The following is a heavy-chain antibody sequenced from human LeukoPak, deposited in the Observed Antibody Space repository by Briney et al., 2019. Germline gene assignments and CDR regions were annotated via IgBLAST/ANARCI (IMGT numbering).Heavy chain of an antibody. CDR3: TTVSLIYSGYDWHIDY. J-gene: IGHJ4*02. V-gene: IGHV3-15*01. CDR2: IKSKTDGGTT. D-gene: IGHD5-12*01. Sequence: GGSLRLSCAASGFTFSNAWMSWVRQAPGKGLEWVGRIKSKTDGGTTDHAAPVKGRFTISRDDSKNTLYLQMNSLKTEDTAVYYCTTVSLIYSGYDWHIDYWGQGTLVTVSS. CDR1: GFTFSNAW.